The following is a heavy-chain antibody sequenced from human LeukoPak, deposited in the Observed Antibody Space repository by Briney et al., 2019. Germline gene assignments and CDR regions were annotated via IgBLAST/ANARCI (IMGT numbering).Heavy chain of an antibody. Sequence: GGSLRLSCAASGFTFSSYAMSWVRQAPGKGLEWVSAFSGSGGDTYYADSVKGRFTISRDNSKNTLYLQMNSLRAEDTAVYYCAKATVLRYFDWLPQAGYFDYWGQGTLVTVSS. D-gene: IGHD3-9*01. CDR2: FSGSGGDT. CDR3: AKATVLRYFDWLPQAGYFDY. CDR1: GFTFSSYA. V-gene: IGHV3-23*01. J-gene: IGHJ4*02.